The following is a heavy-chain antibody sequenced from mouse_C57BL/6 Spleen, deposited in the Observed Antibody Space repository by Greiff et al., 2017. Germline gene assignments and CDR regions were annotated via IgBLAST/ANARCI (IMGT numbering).Heavy chain of an antibody. CDR1: GFTFSSYG. CDR3: AKSTVVATGYWYFDV. D-gene: IGHD1-1*01. V-gene: IGHV5-6*01. J-gene: IGHJ1*03. CDR2: ISSGSSYT. Sequence: EVMLVESGGDLVKPGGSLKLSCAASGFTFSSYGMSWVRPTPDKRLVWVAIISSGSSYTYYPDSVKGRFAISRDNAKNTLYLQMISLKSEDTAMYYCAKSTVVATGYWYFDVWGTGTTVTVSS.